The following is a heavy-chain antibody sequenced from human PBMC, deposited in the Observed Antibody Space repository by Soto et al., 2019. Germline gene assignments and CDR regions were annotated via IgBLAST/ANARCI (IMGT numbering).Heavy chain of an antibody. CDR3: ARGAALLWFGESYDAFGI. Sequence: ASVKVSCKASGYTFTSYDINWVRQATGQGLEWMGWMNPNSGNTVYEQKFQGRVTMTRNTSIATAYMELSSLRSEDTAVYYCARGAALLWFGESYDAFGIWGQGTMVTVSS. J-gene: IGHJ3*02. D-gene: IGHD3-10*01. V-gene: IGHV1-8*01. CDR1: GYTFTSYD. CDR2: MNPNSGNT.